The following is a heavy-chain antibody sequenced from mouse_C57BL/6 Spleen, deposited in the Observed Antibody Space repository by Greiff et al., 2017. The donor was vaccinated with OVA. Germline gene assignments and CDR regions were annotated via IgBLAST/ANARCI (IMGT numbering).Heavy chain of an antibody. V-gene: IGHV1-4*01. J-gene: IGHJ4*01. CDR1: GYTFTSYT. CDR3: ARSIFTADGSSYGRAMDY. Sequence: QVQLQQSGAELARPGASLKMSCKASGYTFTSYTMHWVKQRPGQGLEWIGYINPSSGYTKYNQKFKDKATLTADKSSSTAYMQLSSLTSEDSAVYYCARSIFTADGSSYGRAMDYWGQGTSVTVSS. CDR2: INPSSGYT. D-gene: IGHD1-1*01.